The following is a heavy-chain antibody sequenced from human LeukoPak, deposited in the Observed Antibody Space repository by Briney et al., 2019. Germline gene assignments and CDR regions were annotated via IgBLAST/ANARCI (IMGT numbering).Heavy chain of an antibody. CDR3: ARDSQQLGYYFDY. J-gene: IGHJ4*02. Sequence: GGSLRLSCAASGFTFSSYWMTWVRQAPGKGLEWVSSISSSSSYIYYADSVKGRFTISRDNAKNSLYLQMNSLRAEDTAVYYCARDSQQLGYYFDYWGQGTLVTVSS. CDR1: GFTFSSYW. D-gene: IGHD6-13*01. V-gene: IGHV3-21*01. CDR2: ISSSSSYI.